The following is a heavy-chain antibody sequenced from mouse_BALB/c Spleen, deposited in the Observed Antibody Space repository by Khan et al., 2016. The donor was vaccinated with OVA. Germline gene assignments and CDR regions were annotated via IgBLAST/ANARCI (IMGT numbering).Heavy chain of an antibody. Sequence: QVQLKQSGPGLVEPSQSLSVTCTVSGFSLSTYGIHWVRQSPGKGLEWLGVIGSGGNTDYNAAFISRLSITKDNSKSQVFFKMNSRQADDTAIYYCARNSYMYDFAYWGQGTLVTVSA. CDR1: GFSLSTYG. V-gene: IGHV2-4-1*01. CDR3: ARNSYMYDFAY. D-gene: IGHD2-14*01. J-gene: IGHJ3*01. CDR2: IGSGGNT.